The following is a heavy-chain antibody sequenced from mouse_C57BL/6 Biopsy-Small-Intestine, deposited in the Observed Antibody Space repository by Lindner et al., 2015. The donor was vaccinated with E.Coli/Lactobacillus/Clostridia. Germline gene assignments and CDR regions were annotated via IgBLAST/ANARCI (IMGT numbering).Heavy chain of an antibody. Sequence: VQLQESGPELVKPGASVKISCKASGYSFTGYYMSWVKQSPEKSLEWIGEINPSTGGTTYNQKFKAKATLTVDKSSSTAYMQLKSLTSEDSAVYYCAISYYGGFAYWGQGTLVTVSA. V-gene: IGHV1-42*01. CDR3: AISYYGGFAY. CDR1: GYSFTGYY. D-gene: IGHD1-1*01. CDR2: INPSTGGT. J-gene: IGHJ3*01.